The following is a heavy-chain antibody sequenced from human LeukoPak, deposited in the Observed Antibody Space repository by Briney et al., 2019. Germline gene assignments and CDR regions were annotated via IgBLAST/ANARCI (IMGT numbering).Heavy chain of an antibody. J-gene: IGHJ3*02. V-gene: IGHV4-34*01. Sequence: SDTLSLTCAVYGGSFSGYYWSWIRRPPGKGLVGVGEINHSGRTNYNPSFKSRVTISVDTSKNQFSLKVSSVTAAAAAVYYCARHGSKNLMGAFDIWGQETMVTVSS. CDR3: ARHGSKNLMGAFDI. D-gene: IGHD2-8*01. CDR1: GGSFSGYY. CDR2: INHSGRT.